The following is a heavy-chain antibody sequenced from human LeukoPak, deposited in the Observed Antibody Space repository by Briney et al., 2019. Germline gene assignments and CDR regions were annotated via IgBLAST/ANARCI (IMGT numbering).Heavy chain of an antibody. CDR3: ARFVGRPLLDYYYYMDV. D-gene: IGHD2-15*01. V-gene: IGHV3-9*01. J-gene: IGHJ6*03. CDR2: ISWNSGSI. CDR1: GFTFDDYA. Sequence: GRSLRLSCAASGFTFDDYAMHWVRQAPGKGLEWVSGISWNSGSIGYADSVKGRFTISRDNAKNSLYLQMNSLRAEDTALYYCARFVGRPLLDYYYYMDVWGKGTTVTVSS.